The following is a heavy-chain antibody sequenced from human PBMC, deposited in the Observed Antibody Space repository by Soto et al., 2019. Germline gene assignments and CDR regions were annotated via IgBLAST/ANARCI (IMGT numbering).Heavy chain of an antibody. CDR1: GGSFSGYY. CDR2: INHSGNT. Sequence: QVQLQQWGAGLLKPSETLSLTCAVYGGSFSGYYWSWIRQPPGKGLEWIGEINHSGNTNYNPSLKSRVTISVDTSKNQFSLKLNSVTAAATAVYYCARGDPDLAMDVWGQGTTVTVSS. V-gene: IGHV4-34*01. CDR3: ARGDPDLAMDV. J-gene: IGHJ6*02.